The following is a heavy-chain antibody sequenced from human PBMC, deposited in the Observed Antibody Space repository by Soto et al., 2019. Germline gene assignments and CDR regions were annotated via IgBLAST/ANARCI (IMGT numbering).Heavy chain of an antibody. J-gene: IGHJ6*03. CDR3: ARGGHDYGDYDYYYYMDV. Sequence: ASVKVSCKASGYTFTSYDINWVRQATGQGLEWMGWMNPNSGNTGYAQKFQGRVTMTRNTSISTAYMELSSLRSEDTAVYYCARGGHDYGDYDYYYYMDVWGKGTTVTVSS. CDR1: GYTFTSYD. CDR2: MNPNSGNT. D-gene: IGHD4-17*01. V-gene: IGHV1-8*01.